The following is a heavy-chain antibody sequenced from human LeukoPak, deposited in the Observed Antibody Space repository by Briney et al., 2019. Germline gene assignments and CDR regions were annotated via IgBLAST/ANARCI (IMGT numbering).Heavy chain of an antibody. Sequence: GGSLRLSCAASGFTFSSYSMNWVRQAPGKGLEWVSFINPSGGNRFYADSLKGRLTISRDNSENTLSLQINNLRAEDTARYYCTKGYGMDVWGQGTTVTVSS. J-gene: IGHJ6*02. CDR1: GFTFSSYS. V-gene: IGHV3-23*01. CDR2: INPSGGNR. CDR3: TKGYGMDV.